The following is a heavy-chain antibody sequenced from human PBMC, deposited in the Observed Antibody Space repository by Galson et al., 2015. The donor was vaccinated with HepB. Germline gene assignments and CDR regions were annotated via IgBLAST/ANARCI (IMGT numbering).Heavy chain of an antibody. Sequence: SVKVSCKASGYTFTGYYMHWVRQAPGQGLEWMGWINPNSGGTNYAQKFQGRVTMTRDTSISTAYMELSRLRSDDTAVYYCARDTNDFWSGYPYNWFDPWGQGTLVTVSS. V-gene: IGHV1-2*02. CDR3: ARDTNDFWSGYPYNWFDP. J-gene: IGHJ5*02. CDR1: GYTFTGYY. CDR2: INPNSGGT. D-gene: IGHD3-3*01.